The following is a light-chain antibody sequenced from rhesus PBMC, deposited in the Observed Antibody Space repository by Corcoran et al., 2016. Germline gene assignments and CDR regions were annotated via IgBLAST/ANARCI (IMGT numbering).Light chain of an antibody. Sequence: DIQMTQSPSSLSASGGDRVTITCRASQGITNDLAWYQQKPGETPKLLNYEASSLQSGIPSRVSGSGSGTDFTLTLISLQFEDFATYYCQHYYSPPWTFGQGTKVEIK. CDR2: EAS. CDR1: QGITND. V-gene: IGKV1-21*01. CDR3: QHYYSPPWT. J-gene: IGKJ1*01.